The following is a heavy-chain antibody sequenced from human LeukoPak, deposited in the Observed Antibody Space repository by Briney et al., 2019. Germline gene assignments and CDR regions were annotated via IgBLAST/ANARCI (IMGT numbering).Heavy chain of an antibody. D-gene: IGHD3-9*01. J-gene: IGHJ3*02. CDR2: IYTSGST. CDR3: LRPTTPYDILTGYYKGAFDI. Sequence: SETLSLTCTVSGGSISSYYWSWIRQPAGKGLEWIGRIYTSGSTNYNPSLKSRVTMSVDTSKNQFSLKLSSVTAADTAVYSCLRPTTPYDILTGYYKGAFDIWGQGTMVTVSS. V-gene: IGHV4-4*07. CDR1: GGSISSYY.